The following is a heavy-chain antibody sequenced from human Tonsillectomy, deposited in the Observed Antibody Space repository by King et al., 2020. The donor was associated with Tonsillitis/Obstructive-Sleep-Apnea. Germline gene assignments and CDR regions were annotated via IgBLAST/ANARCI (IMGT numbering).Heavy chain of an antibody. Sequence: VQLVESGGGVDQPGRSLRLSCATSGFTFSSYDMHWVRQAPGKGLEWVAVIWYDGSNKYYTDSVKGRFTISRDNSENTLYLQMNSLRAEDTAVYYCARHRKEAGGFDPWGQGTLVTVSS. CDR1: GFTFSSYD. V-gene: IGHV3-33*01. CDR2: IWYDGSNK. J-gene: IGHJ5*02. D-gene: IGHD6-19*01. CDR3: ARHRKEAGGFDP.